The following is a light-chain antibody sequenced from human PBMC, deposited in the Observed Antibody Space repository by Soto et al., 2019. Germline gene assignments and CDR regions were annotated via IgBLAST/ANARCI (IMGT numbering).Light chain of an antibody. J-gene: IGLJ3*02. Sequence: QSALTQPASVSGSPGQSITISCTGTSSDVGGYHSVSWYQQHPGKAPKLMIYEVNTRPSGVSNRFSGSKSGNTASLTISGLQADDEAEYYCSSYKIGSTRVFGGGTKLTVL. V-gene: IGLV2-14*01. CDR3: SSYKIGSTRV. CDR2: EVN. CDR1: SSDVGGYHS.